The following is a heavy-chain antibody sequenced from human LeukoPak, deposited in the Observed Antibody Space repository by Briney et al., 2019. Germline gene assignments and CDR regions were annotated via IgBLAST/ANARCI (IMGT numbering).Heavy chain of an antibody. J-gene: IGHJ5*02. V-gene: IGHV3-9*01. CDR3: AKDRTRWGTVTTPWWFDP. D-gene: IGHD4-17*01. CDR1: GFTFDDYA. Sequence: HPGGSLRLSCAASGFTFDDYAMHWVRQAPGKGLEWVSGISWNSGSIGYADSVKGRFTISRDNAKNSLYLQTNSLRAEDTALYYCAKDRTRWGTVTTPWWFDPWGQGTLVTVSS. CDR2: ISWNSGSI.